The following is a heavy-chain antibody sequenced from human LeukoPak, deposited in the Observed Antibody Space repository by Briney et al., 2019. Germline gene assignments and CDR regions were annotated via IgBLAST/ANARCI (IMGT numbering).Heavy chain of an antibody. CDR1: GGSISSGSYY. D-gene: IGHD2-2*01. Sequence: SQTLSLTCTVSGGSISSGSYYWSWIRQPAGKGLEWIGRIYTSGSTNYNPSLKSRVTISVDKSKNQFSLELSSVTAADSGVYCCSREALVVVPAVIYNWFDPLGQGTLVTGSS. CDR3: SREALVVVPAVIYNWFDP. J-gene: IGHJ5*02. CDR2: IYTSGST. V-gene: IGHV4-61*02.